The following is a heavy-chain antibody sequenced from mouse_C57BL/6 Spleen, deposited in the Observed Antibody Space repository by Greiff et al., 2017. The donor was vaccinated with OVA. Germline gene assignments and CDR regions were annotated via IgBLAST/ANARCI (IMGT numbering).Heavy chain of an antibody. J-gene: IGHJ3*01. Sequence: EVMLVESGGGLVKPGGSLKLSCAASGFTFSSYTMSWVRQTPEKRLEWVATISGGGGNTYYPDSVKGRFTISRDNAKNTLYLQMSSLRSEDTALYYCARHDTMVMWFAYWGQGTLVTVSA. D-gene: IGHD2-1*01. CDR1: GFTFSSYT. V-gene: IGHV5-9*01. CDR2: ISGGGGNT. CDR3: ARHDTMVMWFAY.